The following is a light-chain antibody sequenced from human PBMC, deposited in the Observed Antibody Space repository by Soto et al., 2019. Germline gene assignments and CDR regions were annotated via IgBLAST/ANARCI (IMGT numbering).Light chain of an antibody. J-gene: IGKJ4*01. CDR3: QQRSNWPYLT. Sequence: EMVLTQSPGTLSFSPGERSTLSCSSSQSVNSNYLAWYQQKPGQAPRLLIYDASNRAYGVPARFRGSGSGTNFTLTIASLEPDDFAVYYCQQRSNWPYLTFGGGTKVDIK. CDR1: QSVNSNY. CDR2: DAS. V-gene: IGKV3-11*01.